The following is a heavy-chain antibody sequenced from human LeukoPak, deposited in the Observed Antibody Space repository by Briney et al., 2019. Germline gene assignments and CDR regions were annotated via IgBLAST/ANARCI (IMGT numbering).Heavy chain of an antibody. J-gene: IGHJ4*02. V-gene: IGHV1-18*01. CDR3: AVRNRSSWSPFDF. D-gene: IGHD6-13*01. CDR2: ISAYNGDT. CDR1: GYTFTNYA. Sequence: ASVKGSCKASGYTFTNYAISWARHAPGQGLEWMGWISAYNGDTNYAQKLQGRVTMTTDTSTSTAYIELRSLRSDDTAVYYCAVRNRSSWSPFDFWGQGTLVTVSS.